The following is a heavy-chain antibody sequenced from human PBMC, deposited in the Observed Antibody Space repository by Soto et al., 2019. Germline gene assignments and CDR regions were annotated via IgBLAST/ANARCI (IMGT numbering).Heavy chain of an antibody. Sequence: EVQLVESGGGLAKPGGSLRLSCAASGFTFSSYSMNWVRQAPGKGLEWVSSISSSSSYIHYADSVKGRFTISRDNAKNSLYLQMNSLRAEDTAVYYCARDNTMGTGYFDYWGQGTLVTVSS. CDR3: ARDNTMGTGYFDY. CDR1: GFTFSSYS. CDR2: ISSSSSYI. D-gene: IGHD3-10*01. V-gene: IGHV3-21*01. J-gene: IGHJ4*02.